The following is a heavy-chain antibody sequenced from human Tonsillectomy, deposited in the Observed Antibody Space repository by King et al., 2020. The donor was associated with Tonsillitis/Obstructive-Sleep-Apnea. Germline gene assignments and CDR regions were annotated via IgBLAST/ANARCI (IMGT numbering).Heavy chain of an antibody. CDR3: AREAEGTTDY. CDR2: ISSSSNYT. J-gene: IGHJ4*02. V-gene: IGHV3-11*06. D-gene: IGHD1-7*01. Sequence: VQLVESGGGLVKPGGSLRLSCAASGFIFSDHYMSWIRQAPGKGLEWVSYISSSSNYTNYADSVKGRFTISRDNAKNSLYLQMNSLRVEDTAVYDCAREAEGTTDYWGQGTLVTVS. CDR1: GFIFSDHY.